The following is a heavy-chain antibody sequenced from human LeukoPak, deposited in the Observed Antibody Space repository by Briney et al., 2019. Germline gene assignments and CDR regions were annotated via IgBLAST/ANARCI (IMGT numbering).Heavy chain of an antibody. J-gene: IGHJ4*02. CDR1: GYTLRGYY. Sequence: SVTVSRLASGYTLRGYYMHWLRQAPGHGLEWMGLFNPNSGRTNYAQKFQGMVSMTTDTSISTAYMEVSRLRCDDTAVYYCAREELLVFDYWGEGSLVTVSS. V-gene: IGHV1-2*02. D-gene: IGHD1-7*01. CDR3: AREELLVFDY. CDR2: FNPNSGRT.